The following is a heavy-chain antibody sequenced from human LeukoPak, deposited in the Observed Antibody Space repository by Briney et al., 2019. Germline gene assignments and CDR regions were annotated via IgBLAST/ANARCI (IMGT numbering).Heavy chain of an antibody. D-gene: IGHD6-19*01. CDR3: ARGSSGWYYVDY. CDR1: GGSFSGYY. J-gene: IGHJ4*02. Sequence: SETLSLTCAVYGGSFSGYYWSWIRQPPGKGLEWIGEINHSGSTNYNPSLKSRVTISVDTSKNQFSLKLSSVTAADTAVYYCARGSSGWYYVDYWGQGTLVTVSS. V-gene: IGHV4-34*01. CDR2: INHSGST.